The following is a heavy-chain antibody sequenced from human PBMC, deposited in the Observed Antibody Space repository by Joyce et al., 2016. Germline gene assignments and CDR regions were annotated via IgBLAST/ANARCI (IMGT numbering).Heavy chain of an antibody. V-gene: IGHV1-8*01. CDR3: ARGTLYYGSSGYYEYYFDS. CDR2: INPNSGNT. CDR1: GYTFSNYD. Sequence: QVQLVQSGAEVKKPGASVKVSCKASGYTFSNYDINWVRQATGQGLEWMGRINPNSGNTGYAQKCQGRVTMTRNTSISTAFMELSSLRSDDTAVYYCARGTLYYGSSGYYEYYFDSWGQGSLVTVSS. J-gene: IGHJ4*02. D-gene: IGHD3-22*01.